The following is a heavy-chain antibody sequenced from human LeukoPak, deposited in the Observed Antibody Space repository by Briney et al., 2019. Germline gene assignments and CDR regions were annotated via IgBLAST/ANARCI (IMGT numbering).Heavy chain of an antibody. J-gene: IGHJ4*02. V-gene: IGHV4-38-2*02. CDR1: GYSISNGYY. CDR3: ARDLGSITGTGY. Sequence: SETLSLTCTVSGYSISNGYYWGWVRQPPGKGLEWIGSIYHSRSTNYNPSLKSRVTISLDTSKNQFSLRLSSVTAADTAVYYCARDLGSITGTGYWGQGTLVTVSS. CDR2: IYHSRST. D-gene: IGHD1-20*01.